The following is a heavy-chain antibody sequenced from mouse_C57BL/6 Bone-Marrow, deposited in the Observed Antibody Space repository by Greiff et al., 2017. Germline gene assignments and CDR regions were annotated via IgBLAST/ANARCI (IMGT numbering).Heavy chain of an antibody. V-gene: IGHV1-54*01. J-gene: IGHJ3*01. CDR2: INPGSGGT. D-gene: IGHD1-1*01. Sequence: QVQLQQSGAELVRPGTSVKVSCKASGYAFTNYLIEWVKQRPGQGLEWIGVINPGSGGTNYNEKFKGKATLTADKSSSTAYMQLSSLTSEDSAVYCCAKDGIYYYGSRPFAYWGQGTLVTVSA. CDR3: AKDGIYYYGSRPFAY. CDR1: GYAFTNYL.